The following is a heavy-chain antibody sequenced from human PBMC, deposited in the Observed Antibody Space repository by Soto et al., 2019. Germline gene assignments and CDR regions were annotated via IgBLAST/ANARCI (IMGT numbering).Heavy chain of an antibody. CDR2: INAGNGNT. Sequence: QVQLVQSGAEEKKPGASVKVSCKASGYTFTSYAMHWVRQAPGQRLEWMGWINAGNGNTKYSQKFQGRVTITRDTSASTAYMELSSLRSEDTAVYYCARSIAGAAPTGDYWGQGTLVTVSS. CDR3: ARSIAGAAPTGDY. J-gene: IGHJ4*02. D-gene: IGHD6-19*01. V-gene: IGHV1-3*05. CDR1: GYTFTSYA.